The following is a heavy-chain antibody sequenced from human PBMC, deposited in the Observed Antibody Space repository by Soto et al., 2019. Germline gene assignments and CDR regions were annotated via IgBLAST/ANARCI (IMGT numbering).Heavy chain of an antibody. CDR2: IRSKGSGGTS. Sequence: PGGSLRLSCTASGFTFGDYAMSWVRQAPGKGLEWVGFIRSKGSGGTSEYAASVKGRFTFSRDDSKSIAYLQMNSLKIEDTAVYYCTRDQPITPWGQGTTVTVSS. D-gene: IGHD3-10*01. CDR1: GFTFGDYA. J-gene: IGHJ6*02. CDR3: TRDQPITP. V-gene: IGHV3-49*04.